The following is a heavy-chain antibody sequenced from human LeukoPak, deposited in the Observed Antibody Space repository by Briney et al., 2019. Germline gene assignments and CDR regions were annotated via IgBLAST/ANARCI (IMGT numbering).Heavy chain of an antibody. CDR2: IYTSGST. V-gene: IGHV4-61*02. D-gene: IGHD6-13*01. J-gene: IGHJ6*03. Sequence: SETLSLTCTVSGGSISSGSYYWSWIRQPAGKGLEWIGRIYTSGSTNYNPSLKSRVTMSVDTSKNQFSLKLSSVTAADTAVYYCARDRGIAAAVFYYYYYMDVWGKGTTVTISS. CDR3: ARDRGIAAAVFYYYYYMDV. CDR1: GGSISSGSYY.